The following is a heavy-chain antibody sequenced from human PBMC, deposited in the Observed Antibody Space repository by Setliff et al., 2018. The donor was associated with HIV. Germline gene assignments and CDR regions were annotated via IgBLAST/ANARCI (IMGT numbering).Heavy chain of an antibody. J-gene: IGHJ4*02. CDR2: IKSKTGGGTT. V-gene: IGHV3-15*01. CDR3: TTEVRYYDSSGPDY. D-gene: IGHD3-22*01. CDR1: GFTFSNAW. Sequence: RLSCAASGFTFSNAWMSWVRQAPGKGLEWVGRIKSKTGGGTTDYAAPVKGRFTISRDDSKNTLYLQMNSLKTEDTAVYYCTTEVRYYDSSGPDYWGQGTLVTV.